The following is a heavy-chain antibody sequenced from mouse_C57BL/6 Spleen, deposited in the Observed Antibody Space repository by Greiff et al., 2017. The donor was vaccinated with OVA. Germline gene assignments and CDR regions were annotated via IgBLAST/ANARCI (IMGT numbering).Heavy chain of an antibody. CDR3: ARSPTGRGYYFDY. Sequence: VKVVESGAELVKPGASVKISCKASGYAFSSYWMNWVKQRPGKGLEWIGQIYPGDGDTNYNGKFKGKATLTADKSSSTAYMQLSSLTSEDSAVYFCARSPTGRGYYFDYWGQGTTLTVSS. CDR2: IYPGDGDT. CDR1: GYAFSSYW. D-gene: IGHD4-1*01. J-gene: IGHJ2*01. V-gene: IGHV1-80*01.